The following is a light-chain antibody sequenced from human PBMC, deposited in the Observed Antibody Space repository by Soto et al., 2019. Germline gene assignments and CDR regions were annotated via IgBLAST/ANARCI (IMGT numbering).Light chain of an antibody. Sequence: QSVLTQPPSVSAAPGQKVTISCSGSSSNIENNYASWYQQLPGTAPKLLIYEDNKRPSGIPDRFSGSKSGTSATLGITGLQTGDEADYYCGTWDSSLTAYVFGSGTKVTVL. V-gene: IGLV1-51*02. CDR2: EDN. CDR3: GTWDSSLTAYV. CDR1: SSNIENNY. J-gene: IGLJ1*01.